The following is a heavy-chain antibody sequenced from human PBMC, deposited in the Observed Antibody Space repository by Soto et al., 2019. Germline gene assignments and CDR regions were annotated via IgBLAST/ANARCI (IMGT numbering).Heavy chain of an antibody. D-gene: IGHD3-22*01. CDR3: LLGSGWKDFDY. Sequence: SETLSVTCAVSCGSISSGSYYWGWIRQPPGKGLEWIGSIYYSGSTYYNPSLKSRVTISVDTSMTQFSLKLSSVTAADTAVYYCLLGSGWKDFDYWGQGTLVTVSS. CDR1: CGSISSGSYY. V-gene: IGHV4-39*01. CDR2: IYYSGST. J-gene: IGHJ4*02.